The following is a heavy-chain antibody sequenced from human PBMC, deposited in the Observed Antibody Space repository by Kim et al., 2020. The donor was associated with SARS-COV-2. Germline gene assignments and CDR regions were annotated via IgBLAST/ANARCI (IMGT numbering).Heavy chain of an antibody. CDR1: GGSFSGYY. CDR3: ARGALRSIAARTSGDY. V-gene: IGHV4-34*01. D-gene: IGHD6-6*01. CDR2: INHSGST. J-gene: IGHJ4*02. Sequence: SETLSLTCAVYGGSFSGYYWSWIRQPPGKGLEWIGEINHSGSTNYNPSLKSRVTISVDTSKNQFSLKLSSVTAADTAVYYCARGALRSIAARTSGDYWGQGTLVTVSS.